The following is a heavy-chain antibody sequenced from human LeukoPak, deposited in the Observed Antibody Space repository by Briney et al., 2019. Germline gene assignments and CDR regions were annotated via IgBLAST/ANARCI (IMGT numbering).Heavy chain of an antibody. Sequence: SETLSLTCTVYGGSISSHYWSWIRQPPGKGLEWIGYIYYSGSTNYNPSLKSRVTISVDTSKNQFSLKLSSVTAADTAVYYCARLTYYDSSGYELYYYYYYMDVWGKGTTVTVSS. D-gene: IGHD3-22*01. CDR3: ARLTYYDSSGYELYYYYYYMDV. CDR2: IYYSGST. V-gene: IGHV4-59*11. CDR1: GGSISSHY. J-gene: IGHJ6*03.